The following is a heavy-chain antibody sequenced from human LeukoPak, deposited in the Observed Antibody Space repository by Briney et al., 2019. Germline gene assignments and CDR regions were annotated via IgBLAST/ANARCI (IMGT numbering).Heavy chain of an antibody. V-gene: IGHV4-34*01. D-gene: IGHD2-15*01. CDR1: GGSFSGYY. CDR2: INHSGST. CDR3: ARGYCSGGSCRYYFDY. Sequence: PSETLCLTCAVYGGSFSGYYWSWIRQPPGKGLEWIGEINHSGSTNYNPSLKSRVTISVDTSKNQFSLKLSSVTAADTAVYYCARGYCSGGSCRYYFDYWGQGTLVTVSS. J-gene: IGHJ4*02.